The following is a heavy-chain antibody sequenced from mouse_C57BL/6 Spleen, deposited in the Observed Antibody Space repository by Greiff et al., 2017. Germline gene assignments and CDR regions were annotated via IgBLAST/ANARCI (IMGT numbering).Heavy chain of an antibody. CDR2: IRHKANNHAT. Sequence: EVKVEESGGGLVQPGGSMKLSCAASGFTFSDSWMDWVRQSPEKGLEWVAEIRHKANNHATYYAESVKGRFTISRDDSKSSVYLQMNSLRAEDTGIYYCTRLGGNYVYWGQGTTLTVSS. D-gene: IGHD2-1*01. V-gene: IGHV6-6*01. J-gene: IGHJ2*01. CDR3: TRLGGNYVY. CDR1: GFTFSDSW.